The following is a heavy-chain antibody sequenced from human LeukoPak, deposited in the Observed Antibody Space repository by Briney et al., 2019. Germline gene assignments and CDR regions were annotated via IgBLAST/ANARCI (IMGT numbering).Heavy chain of an antibody. CDR3: ARQEGAYGGNRWYFDF. Sequence: PSETLSLTCSVSGGSISSDYWSWIRQPPGKGLEWIGYIYDSENTRYNPSLKSRVSISVDTSKNQLSLKLSSVTAADTAVYYCARQEGAYGGNRWYFDFWGRGTLVAVSS. CDR2: IYDSENT. J-gene: IGHJ2*01. D-gene: IGHD4-17*01. CDR1: GGSISSDY. V-gene: IGHV4-59*01.